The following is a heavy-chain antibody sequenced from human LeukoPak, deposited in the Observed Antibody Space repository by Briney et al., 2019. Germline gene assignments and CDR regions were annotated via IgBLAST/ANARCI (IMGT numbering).Heavy chain of an antibody. J-gene: IGHJ4*02. D-gene: IGHD3/OR15-3a*01. CDR2: IGKDGSGN. Sequence: AGSLRLSCTASGFSISRYWMSWVRQAPGQGLEWVANIGKDGSGNHYADSVKSRFTISRDNAKNSLYLQMNSLRADDTAVYYCARDLDYYATDYWGQGTLVTVSS. V-gene: IGHV3-7*01. CDR3: ARDLDYYATDY. CDR1: GFSISRYW.